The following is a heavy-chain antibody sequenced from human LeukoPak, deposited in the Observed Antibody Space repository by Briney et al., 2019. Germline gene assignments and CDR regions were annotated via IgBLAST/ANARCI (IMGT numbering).Heavy chain of an antibody. CDR2: IYSGGST. Sequence: GGSLRLSCAASGFTVSSNYMSWVRQAPGKGLEWVSVIYSGGSTYYADSVKGRFTISRDNSKNTLYLQMNSLRAEDTAVYYCARAWGSSRGWFDPWGQGTLVTVSS. CDR1: GFTVSSNY. D-gene: IGHD6-13*01. CDR3: ARAWGSSRGWFDP. V-gene: IGHV3-53*01. J-gene: IGHJ5*02.